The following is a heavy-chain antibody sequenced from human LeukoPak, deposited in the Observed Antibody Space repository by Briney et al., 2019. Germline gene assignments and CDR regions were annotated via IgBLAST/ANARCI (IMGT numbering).Heavy chain of an antibody. Sequence: ASVKVSCKASGYTFTSYGISWVRQAPGQGLEWTGWISAYSGNTNYAQKLQGRVTMTTDTSTSTAYMELRSLRSDDTAVYYCARVMSSSGYYPFDYWGQGTLVTVSS. CDR3: ARVMSSSGYYPFDY. V-gene: IGHV1-18*01. D-gene: IGHD3-22*01. CDR2: ISAYSGNT. CDR1: GYTFTSYG. J-gene: IGHJ4*02.